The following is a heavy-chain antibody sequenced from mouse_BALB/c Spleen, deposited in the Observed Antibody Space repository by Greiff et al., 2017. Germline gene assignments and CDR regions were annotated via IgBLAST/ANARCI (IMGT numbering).Heavy chain of an antibody. CDR2: INPSSGYT. D-gene: IGHD2-4*01. J-gene: IGHJ4*01. V-gene: IGHV1-4*01. CDR1: GYTFTSYT. CDR3: ARRGYYDFPYAMDY. Sequence: VKLMESGAELARPGASVKMSCKASGYTFTSYTMHWVKQRPGQGLEWIGYINPSSGYTNYNQKFKDKATLTADKSSSTAYMQLSSLTSEDSAVYYCARRGYYDFPYAMDYWGQGTSVTVSS.